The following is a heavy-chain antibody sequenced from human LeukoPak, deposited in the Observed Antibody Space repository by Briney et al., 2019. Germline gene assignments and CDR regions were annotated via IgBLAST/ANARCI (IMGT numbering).Heavy chain of an antibody. CDR1: GYTFTSYD. Sequence: GASVKVSCKASGYTFTSYDINWVRQATGQGLEWMGWMNPNSGNTGYAQKFQGRVTMTRNTSISTAYMELSSLRSEDTAVYYCARIMADSSGYHYWGQGTLVTVSS. CDR2: MNPNSGNT. D-gene: IGHD3-22*01. J-gene: IGHJ4*02. CDR3: ARIMADSSGYHY. V-gene: IGHV1-8*01.